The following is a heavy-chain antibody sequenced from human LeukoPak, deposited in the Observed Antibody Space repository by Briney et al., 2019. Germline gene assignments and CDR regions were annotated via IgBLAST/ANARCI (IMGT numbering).Heavy chain of an antibody. Sequence: SVNVSCKASGGTFSSYAISWVRQAPGQGLEWMGGIIPIFGTANYAQKFQGRVTITADESTSTAYMELSSLRSEDTAVYYCARGQIPTYGSGSYYINWGQGTLVTVSS. CDR1: GGTFSSYA. D-gene: IGHD3-10*01. CDR3: ARGQIPTYGSGSYYIN. V-gene: IGHV1-69*13. J-gene: IGHJ4*02. CDR2: IIPIFGTA.